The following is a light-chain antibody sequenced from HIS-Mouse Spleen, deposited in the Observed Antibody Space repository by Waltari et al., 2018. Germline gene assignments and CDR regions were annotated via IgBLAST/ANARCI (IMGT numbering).Light chain of an antibody. J-gene: IGKJ4*01. CDR2: GAS. V-gene: IGKV3-20*01. CDR1: QSVSSSY. CDR3: QQYGSSSALT. Sequence: EIVLTQSPGTLSLSPGERATLSCRASQSVSSSYLAWYQQKPGPAPRLLIYGASSRATGIPDRFSGSGSGTDFTLTISRLEPEDFAVYYCQQYGSSSALTFGGGTK.